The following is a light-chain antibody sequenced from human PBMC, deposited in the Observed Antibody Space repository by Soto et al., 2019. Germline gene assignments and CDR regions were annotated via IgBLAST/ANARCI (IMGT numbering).Light chain of an antibody. CDR2: AAS. V-gene: IGKV1-39*01. CDR1: QGIRTY. Sequence: DIQMTQSPASLSASVGDKVTITCRASQGIRTYLNWYHQKPGKAPKLLIYAASSLHSGVPSRFSGSGSGTDFTLTISSLQPEDCATYYCQQSYSTPFTFGPGTKVHI. J-gene: IGKJ3*01. CDR3: QQSYSTPFT.